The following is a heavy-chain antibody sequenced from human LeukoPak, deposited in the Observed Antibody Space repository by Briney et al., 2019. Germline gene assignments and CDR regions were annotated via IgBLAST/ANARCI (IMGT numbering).Heavy chain of an antibody. CDR3: ARGRQWLVHMNYFDS. CDR1: GYTFTSYA. D-gene: IGHD6-19*01. J-gene: IGHJ4*02. Sequence: GASVKVTCKTSGYTFTSYAIHWVRQAPGQRLEWMGWINAGNDNTKYSQKFQGRVTITRDTSASTAFMELSSLKSEDTAVYYCARGRQWLVHMNYFDSWGQGTLVTVSS. V-gene: IGHV1-3*01. CDR2: INAGNDNT.